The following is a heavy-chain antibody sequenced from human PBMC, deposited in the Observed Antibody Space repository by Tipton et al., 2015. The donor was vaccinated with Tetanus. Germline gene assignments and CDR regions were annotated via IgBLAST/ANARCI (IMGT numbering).Heavy chain of an antibody. CDR3: ARDRGVRGGYYYYHGMDV. CDR1: GGSFSGYH. V-gene: IGHV4-34*09. Sequence: TLSLTCAVYGGSFSGYHWSWIRQSPGKGLEWIGEINHSGYTSYNPSLKSRVTISVDTSQKQISLKVNSVTAADTAVYYCARDRGVRGGYYYYHGMDVWGQGTTVTVSS. J-gene: IGHJ6*02. CDR2: INHSGYT. D-gene: IGHD3-10*01.